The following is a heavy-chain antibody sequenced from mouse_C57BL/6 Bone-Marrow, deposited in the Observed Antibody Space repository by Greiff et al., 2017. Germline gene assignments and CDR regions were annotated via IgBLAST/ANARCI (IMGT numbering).Heavy chain of an antibody. V-gene: IGHV1-64*01. CDR1: GYTFTSYW. Sequence: QVQLQQPGAELVKPGASVKLSCKASGYTFTSYWMHWVKQRPGQGLEWIGMIHPNSGSTNYNEKFKSKATLTVDKSSSTAYMQLSSLTSEDSAVYYCARLDSNHVDWYFDVWGTGTTVTVSS. D-gene: IGHD2-5*01. CDR3: ARLDSNHVDWYFDV. CDR2: IHPNSGST. J-gene: IGHJ1*03.